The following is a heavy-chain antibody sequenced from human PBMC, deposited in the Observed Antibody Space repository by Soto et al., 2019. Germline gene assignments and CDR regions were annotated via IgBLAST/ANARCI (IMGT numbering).Heavy chain of an antibody. Sequence: LRLSCAASGFTFSSYAMHWVRQAPGKGLEWVAVISYDGSNKYYADSVKGRFTISRDNSKNTLYLQMNSLRAEDTAVYYCARDSPRITIFGVFIFWGQGTMVTVS. V-gene: IGHV3-30-3*01. CDR2: ISYDGSNK. J-gene: IGHJ4*02. CDR3: ARDSPRITIFGVFIF. CDR1: GFTFSSYA. D-gene: IGHD3-3*01.